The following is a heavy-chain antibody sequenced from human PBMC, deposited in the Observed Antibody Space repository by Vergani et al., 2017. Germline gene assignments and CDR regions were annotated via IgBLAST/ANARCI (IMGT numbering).Heavy chain of an antibody. CDR3: ASQNTYGAGAGYFDY. CDR2: IWYDGSNK. CDR1: GFTFSSYG. Sequence: VQLVESGGGVVQPGRSLRLSCAASGFTFSSYGMHWVRQAPGKGLEWVAVIWYDGSNKYYADSVKGRFTISSDNSKNTLYLQMNSLRAEDTAVYYCASQNTYGAGAGYFDYWGQGTLVTVSS. V-gene: IGHV3-33*01. D-gene: IGHD4-17*01. J-gene: IGHJ4*02.